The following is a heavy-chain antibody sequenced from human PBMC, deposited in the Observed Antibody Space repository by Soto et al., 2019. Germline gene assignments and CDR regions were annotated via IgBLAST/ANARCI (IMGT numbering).Heavy chain of an antibody. D-gene: IGHD3-9*01. CDR1: GFTFNNYA. CDR3: ANLYYDILTGYLTSFDY. V-gene: IGHV3-23*01. Sequence: GGSLRLSCAASGFTFNNYAMIWVRQAPGKGLEWVSAISAGGGSTDYADSVKGRFTISRDNSKNTLYLQMNSLRAEDTAVYYCANLYYDILTGYLTSFDYWGQGTLVTVSS. CDR2: ISAGGGST. J-gene: IGHJ4*02.